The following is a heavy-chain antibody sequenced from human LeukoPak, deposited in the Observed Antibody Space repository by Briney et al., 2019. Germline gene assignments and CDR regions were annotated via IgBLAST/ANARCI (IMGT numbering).Heavy chain of an antibody. J-gene: IGHJ4*02. CDR1: GGSISSSNW. Sequence: SETLSLTCAVSGGSISSSNWWSWVRQPPGKGLEWIGEIYHSGSTNYNPSLKSRVTISVDKSKNQFSLKLSSVTAADTAVYYCATKLLYSSSPLDYWGQGTLVTVSS. D-gene: IGHD6-13*01. V-gene: IGHV4-4*02. CDR3: ATKLLYSSSPLDY. CDR2: IYHSGST.